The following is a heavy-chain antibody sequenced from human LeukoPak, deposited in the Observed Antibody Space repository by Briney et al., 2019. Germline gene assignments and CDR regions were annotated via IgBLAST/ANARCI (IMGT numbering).Heavy chain of an antibody. Sequence: ASVKVSCKASGYTFTDYGITWVRQAPGQGLEWMGWISAYTGTTRYAQNFQGRVTMTTDSSTSTASMGLKGLRSDDTAVYYCARDDRIVVRFFDFWGRGTLVTVSS. CDR2: ISAYTGTT. CDR1: GYTFTDYG. D-gene: IGHD3-22*01. CDR3: ARDDRIVVRFFDF. J-gene: IGHJ2*01. V-gene: IGHV1-18*01.